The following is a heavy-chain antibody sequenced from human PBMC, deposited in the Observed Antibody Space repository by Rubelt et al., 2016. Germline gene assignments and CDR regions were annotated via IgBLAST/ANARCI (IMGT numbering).Heavy chain of an antibody. CDR3: AKDLRYYDSSGSLDY. CDR2: MTTSGGTI. Sequence: VAYMTTSGGTIYYADSVKGRFTISRDDAKNSLYLQMNSLRVEDTAVYYCAKDLRYYDSSGSLDYWGQGTLVTVSS. J-gene: IGHJ4*02. V-gene: IGHV3-48*03. D-gene: IGHD3-22*01.